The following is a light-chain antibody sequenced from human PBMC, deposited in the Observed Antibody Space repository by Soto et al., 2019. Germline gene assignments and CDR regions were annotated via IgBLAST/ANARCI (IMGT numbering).Light chain of an antibody. V-gene: IGKV1-39*01. CDR1: QDIRTS. J-gene: IGKJ1*01. CDR2: VAS. CDR3: QQTYSDPPWT. Sequence: DIQMTQSPSFLSASVGDRVTITCRASQDIRTSLNWYQQKPGKAPKFLIYVASSLQTGAPPRFSGSGSGTDFTLTISGLQAEDYATYFCQQTYSDPPWTFGQGTKVDIK.